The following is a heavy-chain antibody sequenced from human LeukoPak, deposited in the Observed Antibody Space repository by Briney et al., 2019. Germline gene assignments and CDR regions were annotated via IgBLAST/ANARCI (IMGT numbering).Heavy chain of an antibody. D-gene: IGHD6-13*01. CDR1: GDRVSSNGAA. CDR3: AKEMAAPNYYFGFDV. J-gene: IGHJ6*02. CDR2: TFYRGRWNK. V-gene: IGHV6-1*01. Sequence: SQTLSLTCAISGDRVSSNGAAWNWIRQSPSRGLEWLGRTFYRGRWNKDYAASVKSRININPDTSKNQISLQLNSVTPDDTAVYYCAKEMAAPNYYFGFDVWGQVTTVTVSS.